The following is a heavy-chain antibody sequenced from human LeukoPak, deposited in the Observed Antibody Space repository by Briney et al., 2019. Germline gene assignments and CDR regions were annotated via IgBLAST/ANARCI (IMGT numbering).Heavy chain of an antibody. D-gene: IGHD2-8*01. CDR2: MNQDGSEQ. V-gene: IGHV3-7*04. Sequence: GGSLRLPCAASGFDFDNYWMTWVRQAPGKGLEWVPNMNQDGSEQYYVDSVKGRFTISRDNGKKSLYLQMNSLRAEDTAVYYCSRGQGCAYWGQGTLVTVSS. J-gene: IGHJ4*02. CDR1: GFDFDNYW. CDR3: SRGQGCAY.